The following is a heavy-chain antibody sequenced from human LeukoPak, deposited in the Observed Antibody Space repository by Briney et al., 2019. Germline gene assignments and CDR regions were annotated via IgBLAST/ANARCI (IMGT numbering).Heavy chain of an antibody. V-gene: IGHV3-74*01. CDR1: GFTFSTYW. J-gene: IGHJ4*02. D-gene: IGHD6-13*01. CDR3: AREGNSWYLGN. CDR2: INSDGSST. Sequence: GGSLRLSCAASGFTFSTYWMHWVRQAPGKGLVWVSRINSDGSSTNYADSVKGRFTISRDNAKNTLYVEMNRLRAEDTAVYYCAREGNSWYLGNWGQGTLVTVSS.